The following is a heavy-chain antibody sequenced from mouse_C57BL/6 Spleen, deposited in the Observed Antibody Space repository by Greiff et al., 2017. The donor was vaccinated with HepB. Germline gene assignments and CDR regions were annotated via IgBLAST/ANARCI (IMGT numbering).Heavy chain of an antibody. V-gene: IGHV1-82*01. D-gene: IGHD1-2*01. CDR2: IYPGDGDT. CDR1: GYAFSSSW. CDR3: ARMGDYYGPWFAY. Sequence: VQLQQSGPELVKPGASVKISCKASGYAFSSSWMNWVKQRPGKGLEWIGRIYPGDGDTNYNGKFKGKATLTADKSSSTAYMQRSSLTSEDSAVYFCARMGDYYGPWFAYWGQGTLVTVSA. J-gene: IGHJ3*01.